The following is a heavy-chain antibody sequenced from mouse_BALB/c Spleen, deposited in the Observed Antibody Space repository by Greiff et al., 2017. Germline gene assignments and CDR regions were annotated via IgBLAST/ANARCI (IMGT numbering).Heavy chain of an antibody. Sequence: VQLKQSGTVLARPGASVKMSCKASGYTFTSYWMHWVKQRPGQGLEWIGAIYPGNSDTSYNQKFKGKAKLTAVTSTSTAYMELSSLTNEDSAVYYCTRNYGSSYDAMDYWGQGTSVTVSS. CDR3: TRNYGSSYDAMDY. V-gene: IGHV1-5*01. CDR2: IYPGNSDT. CDR1: GYTFTSYW. D-gene: IGHD1-1*01. J-gene: IGHJ4*01.